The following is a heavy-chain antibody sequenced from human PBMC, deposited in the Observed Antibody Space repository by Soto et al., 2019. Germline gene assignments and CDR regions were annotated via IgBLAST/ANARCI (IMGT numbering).Heavy chain of an antibody. D-gene: IGHD2-8*01. CDR1: GDALRSSYHY. CDR3: VRVEMYAAEFTPNFDR. Sequence: SETLSLTCTVSGDALRSSYHYWGWIRQLPGKGLEWSGSIYYTGSTYYNPSLKRRVSISVDMATNDISLRLRAESISDTAVYSCVRVEMYAAEFTPNFDRWGQGALVTVSS. V-gene: IGHV4-39*02. CDR2: IYYTGST. J-gene: IGHJ4*02.